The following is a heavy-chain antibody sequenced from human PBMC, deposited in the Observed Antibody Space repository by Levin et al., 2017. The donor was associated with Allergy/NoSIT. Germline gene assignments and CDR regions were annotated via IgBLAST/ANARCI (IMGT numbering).Heavy chain of an antibody. Sequence: LRLSCTVSGGSISSGDYYWSWIRQPPGKGLEWIGYIYYSGSTYYNPSLKSRVTISVDTSKNQFSLKLSSVTAADTAVYYCARDSSILGVVQDAFDIWGQGTRVTVSS. D-gene: IGHD3-3*01. CDR1: GGSISSGDYY. J-gene: IGHJ3*02. V-gene: IGHV4-30-4*01. CDR3: ARDSSILGVVQDAFDI. CDR2: IYYSGST.